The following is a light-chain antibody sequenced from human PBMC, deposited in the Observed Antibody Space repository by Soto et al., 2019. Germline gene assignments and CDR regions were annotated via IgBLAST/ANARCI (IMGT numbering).Light chain of an antibody. CDR3: QQYGSSGT. J-gene: IGKJ1*01. CDR1: QSVSSK. V-gene: IGKV3-20*01. Sequence: EMVMTQSPATLSVSPGERATLSCRASQSVSSKLGWYQEKPGQAPRLLIYDASSRATGIPDRFSGSGSGTDFTLTISRLEPEDFAVYYCQQYGSSGTFGQGTKVDIK. CDR2: DAS.